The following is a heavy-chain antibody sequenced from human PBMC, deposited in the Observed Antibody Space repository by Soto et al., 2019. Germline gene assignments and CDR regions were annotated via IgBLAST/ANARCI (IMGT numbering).Heavy chain of an antibody. CDR2: IYYSGST. D-gene: IGHD3-10*01. Sequence: SETLSLTCTVSGGSISSGGYYWSWIRQHPGKGLEWIGYIYYSGSTYYNPSLKCRVTILVDTSKNQFSLKLSSVTAADTAVYYCARQLRWFGELRGGMDVWGQGTTVTVSS. CDR3: ARQLRWFGELRGGMDV. CDR1: GGSISSGGYY. V-gene: IGHV4-31*03. J-gene: IGHJ6*02.